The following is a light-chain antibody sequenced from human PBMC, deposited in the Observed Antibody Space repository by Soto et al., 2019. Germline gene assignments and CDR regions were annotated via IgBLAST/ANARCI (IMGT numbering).Light chain of an antibody. J-gene: IGLJ1*01. CDR1: RSNIGAGYD. V-gene: IGLV1-40*01. CDR2: GNT. Sequence: QSVLPQPPSVSGAPGQRVTISCTGSRSNIGAGYDVHWYQQLPGTAPKLLIYGNTNRPSGVPDRFSGSQSGASASLAITGHQADDEADYYCQSFDSRLSGSVFGTGTKLTVL. CDR3: QSFDSRLSGSV.